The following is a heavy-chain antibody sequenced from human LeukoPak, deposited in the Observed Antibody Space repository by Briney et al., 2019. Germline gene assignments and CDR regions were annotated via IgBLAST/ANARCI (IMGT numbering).Heavy chain of an antibody. CDR2: ISAYNGNT. V-gene: IGHV1-18*04. J-gene: IGHJ4*02. Sequence: GASVKVSCKASGYTFTSYGISWVRQAPGQGLEWTGWISAYNGNTNYAQKLQGRVTMTTDTSTSTAYMELRSLRSDDTAVYYCARDQVEYGSGSYYTFDYWGQGTLVTVSS. D-gene: IGHD3-10*01. CDR1: GYTFTSYG. CDR3: ARDQVEYGSGSYYTFDY.